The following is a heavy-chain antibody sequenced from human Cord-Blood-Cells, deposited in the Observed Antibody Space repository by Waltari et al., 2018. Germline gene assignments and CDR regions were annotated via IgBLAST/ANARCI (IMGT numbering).Heavy chain of an antibody. CDR1: GGTFSSYA. J-gene: IGHJ6*02. CDR3: ARMAVRGVIIKYYYYGMDV. Sequence: QVQLVQSGAEVKKPGSSVKVSCKASGGTFSSYAISWVRQAPGHGPEWMGGIIPIFGTANYAQKFQGRVTITADESTSTAYMELSSLRSEDTAVYYCARMAVRGVIIKYYYYGMDVWGQGTTVTVSS. V-gene: IGHV1-69*01. D-gene: IGHD3-10*01. CDR2: IIPIFGTA.